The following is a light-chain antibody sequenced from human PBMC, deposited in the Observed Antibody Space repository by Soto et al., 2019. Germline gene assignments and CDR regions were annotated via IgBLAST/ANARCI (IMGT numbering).Light chain of an antibody. CDR3: QQRSNWIN. V-gene: IGKV3D-20*02. Sequence: EIVLMQSPATLSLSPGEGASLSCGASENVRSNYIVWYQQKPGLTPRLLISEASTRATGIPDRFSGSGSGREFTLTISRVEPEDFAIYCCQQRSNWINCGQGTRLEVK. CDR1: ENVRSNY. CDR2: EAS. J-gene: IGKJ5*01.